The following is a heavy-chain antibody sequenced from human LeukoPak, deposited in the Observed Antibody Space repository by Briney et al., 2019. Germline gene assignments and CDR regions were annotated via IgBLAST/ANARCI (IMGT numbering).Heavy chain of an antibody. CDR2: IYYSGST. CDR1: GGSISSSSYY. D-gene: IGHD3-22*01. Sequence: SETLSLTCTVSGGSISSSSYYWGWIRQPPGKGLEWIGSIYYSGSTYYNPSLKSRVTISVDTSKNQFSLKLSSVTAADTAVYYCARDRGYPAFNWFDPWGQGTLVTVSS. CDR3: ARDRGYPAFNWFDP. J-gene: IGHJ5*02. V-gene: IGHV4-39*07.